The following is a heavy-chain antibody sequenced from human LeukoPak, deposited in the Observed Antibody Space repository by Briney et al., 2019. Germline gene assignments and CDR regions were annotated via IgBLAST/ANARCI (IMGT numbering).Heavy chain of an antibody. D-gene: IGHD2-2*01. CDR1: GYSFTSYW. J-gene: IGHJ4*02. V-gene: IGHV5-51*01. Sequence: GDSLKISFKCSGYSFTSYWIGWVRPMPGKGLEWMGIIYPGDSDTRYSPSFQGQVTISVDKSISTAYLQWSSLKASDTAIYYCAKIDRQYCSRSSCYALDYWGQGTQVTVSS. CDR2: IYPGDSDT. CDR3: AKIDRQYCSRSSCYALDY.